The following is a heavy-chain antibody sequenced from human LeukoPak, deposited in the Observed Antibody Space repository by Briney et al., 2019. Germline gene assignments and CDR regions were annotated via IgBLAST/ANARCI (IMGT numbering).Heavy chain of an antibody. CDR2: INWNGGSK. Sequence: PGGSLRLSCAASGFTFDDYGMSWVRQAPGKGLEWVSGINWNGGSKGYADSVKGRFTISRDNAKNSLYLQMNSLRAEDTALYYCARSGDYSGSYQGAYFDYWGQGTLVTVSS. J-gene: IGHJ4*02. D-gene: IGHD1-26*01. V-gene: IGHV3-20*04. CDR3: ARSGDYSGSYQGAYFDY. CDR1: GFTFDDYG.